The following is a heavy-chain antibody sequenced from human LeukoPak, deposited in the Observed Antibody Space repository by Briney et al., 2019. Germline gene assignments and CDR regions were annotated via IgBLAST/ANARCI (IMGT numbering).Heavy chain of an antibody. CDR3: ARGPGYSSSWYVDY. Sequence: SETLSLTCSISGGSIKSYYWSWIRQLAGKGLEWIGRIYSSGSTNYNPSLKSRVTMSVDTSKNQFSLKLSSVTAADTAVYYCARGPGYSSSWYVDYWGQGTLVTVSS. J-gene: IGHJ4*02. CDR2: IYSSGST. V-gene: IGHV4-4*07. D-gene: IGHD6-13*01. CDR1: GGSIKSYY.